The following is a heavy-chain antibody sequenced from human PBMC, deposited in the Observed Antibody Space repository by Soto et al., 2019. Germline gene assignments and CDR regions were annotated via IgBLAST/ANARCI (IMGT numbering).Heavy chain of an antibody. Sequence: ASVKVSCTASGYTFTNYYIHWVRQAPGQGLEWMGIINASGGSTKYAHKFQDRVTMTRDTSTRVVYMELSSLRSEDTAVYYCASYDYDSSGYSYFQNWGQGTLVTVSS. J-gene: IGHJ1*01. V-gene: IGHV1-46*01. CDR1: GYTFTNYY. CDR2: INASGGST. CDR3: ASYDYDSSGYSYFQN. D-gene: IGHD3-22*01.